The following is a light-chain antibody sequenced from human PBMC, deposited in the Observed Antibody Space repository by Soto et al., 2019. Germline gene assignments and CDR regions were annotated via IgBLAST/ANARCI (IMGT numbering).Light chain of an antibody. CDR3: AAWDDSLGILV. CDR1: SSNIGSNP. J-gene: IGLJ2*01. Sequence: QSVLTQPPSASGTPGQRVTISCSGSSSNIGSNPVNWYQQLPGTAPKLLIYGNHQRPSGVLDRFSGSKSVTSASLAISGLQSEDEADYYCAAWDDSLGILVFGGGTKLTVL. V-gene: IGLV1-44*01. CDR2: GNH.